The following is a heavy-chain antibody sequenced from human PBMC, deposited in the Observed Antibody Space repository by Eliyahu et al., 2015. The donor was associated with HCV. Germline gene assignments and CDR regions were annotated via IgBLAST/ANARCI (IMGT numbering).Heavy chain of an antibody. CDR2: ISGSGGST. CDR1: GFTFSSYA. Sequence: EVQLLESGGGLVQPGGSLXLSCXASGFTFSSYAMXWVRQAPGKGLGWVSAISGSGGSTYYADSVKGRFTISRDNSKNTLYLQMNSLRAEDTAVYYCAKGPEWELLAFFDYWGQGTLVTVSS. D-gene: IGHD1-26*01. V-gene: IGHV3-23*01. J-gene: IGHJ4*02. CDR3: AKGPEWELLAFFDY.